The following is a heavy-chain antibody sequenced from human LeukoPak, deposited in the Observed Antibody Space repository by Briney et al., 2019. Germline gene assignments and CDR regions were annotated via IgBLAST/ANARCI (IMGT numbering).Heavy chain of an antibody. V-gene: IGHV4-38-2*02. CDR3: VRHSLYYYGTSGYYYEGYFDY. Sequence: PSETLSLTCTISGYTISSGYQWGWIRQPPGKGLEWIGNIYYSGSTYYNPSLKSRLTMSVDRSNNQFSLNLSSVTAADTAVYYFVRHSLYYYGTSGYYYEGYFDYWGQGTLVTVSP. CDR2: IYYSGST. D-gene: IGHD3-22*01. CDR1: GYTISSGYQ. J-gene: IGHJ4*02.